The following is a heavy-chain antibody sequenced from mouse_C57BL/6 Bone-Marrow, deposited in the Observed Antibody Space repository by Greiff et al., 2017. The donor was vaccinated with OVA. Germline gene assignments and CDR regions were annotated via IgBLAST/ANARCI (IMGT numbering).Heavy chain of an antibody. Sequence: EVQLQQSGAELVRPGASVKLSCTASGFNIKDYYMHWVKQRPEQGLEWIGRIDPEDGDTGYAPKFQGKATMTADTSSNTAYLQLSSLTSEDTAVYYCTTWGTTAYAMDYWGQGTSVTVSS. CDR3: TTWGTTAYAMDY. V-gene: IGHV14-1*01. J-gene: IGHJ4*01. CDR1: GFNIKDYY. D-gene: IGHD1-2*01. CDR2: IDPEDGDT.